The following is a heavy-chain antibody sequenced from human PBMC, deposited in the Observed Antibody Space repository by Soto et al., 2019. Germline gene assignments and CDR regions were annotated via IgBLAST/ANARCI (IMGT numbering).Heavy chain of an antibody. V-gene: IGHV1-8*01. CDR2: MNPNSGNT. D-gene: IGHD3-16*02. Sequence: QVQLVQSGAEVKKPGASVKVSCKASGYTFTSYDINWVRQATGQGLEWMGWMNPNSGNTGYAQKFQGRVTMTRNTSISTAYMELSSLRSEDTAVYYCARGRGYDYVWGSYLSRVWGRGTLVTVSS. CDR3: ARGRGYDYVWGSYLSRV. J-gene: IGHJ4*02. CDR1: GYTFTSYD.